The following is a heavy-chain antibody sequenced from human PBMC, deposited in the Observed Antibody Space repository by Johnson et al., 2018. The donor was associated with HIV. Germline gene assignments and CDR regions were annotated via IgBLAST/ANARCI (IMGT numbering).Heavy chain of an antibody. CDR2: ISWNSDSI. D-gene: IGHD3-22*01. J-gene: IGHJ3*02. CDR1: GFTFDDYA. V-gene: IGHV3-9*01. Sequence: VQLVESGGGLVQPGRSLRLSCAASGFTFDDYAMHWVRQAPGKGLEWVSGISWNSDSIGYADSVKGRFTISRDNAKNSLYLQMNSLRPEDTALYYCAKDKSTEWLLLRSPWSGLDIWGQGTMVTVSS. CDR3: AKDKSTEWLLLRSPWSGLDI.